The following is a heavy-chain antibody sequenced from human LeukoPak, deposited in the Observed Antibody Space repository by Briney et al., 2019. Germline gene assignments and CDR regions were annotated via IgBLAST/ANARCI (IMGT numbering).Heavy chain of an antibody. D-gene: IGHD5-12*01. CDR1: GFTFSSYA. J-gene: IGHJ4*02. Sequence: GGSLRLSCEASGFTFSSYALSWGRRAPGKGLEWVSVISGSGDSTYYADPVEGRCTISRDNSKDALYLQMNSLRAEDTAVYYCARVGYSGYDYDYWGQGTLVTVSS. V-gene: IGHV3-23*01. CDR2: ISGSGDST. CDR3: ARVGYSGYDYDY.